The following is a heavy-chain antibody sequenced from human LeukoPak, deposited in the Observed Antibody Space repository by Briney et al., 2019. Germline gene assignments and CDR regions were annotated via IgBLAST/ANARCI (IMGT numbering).Heavy chain of an antibody. D-gene: IGHD1-26*01. Sequence: PGGSLRLSCAASGFTVSSNYMSWVRQAPGKGLEWVAVISYDGSNKYYADSVKGRFTISRDNSKNTLYLQMNSLRAEDTAVYYCARDRFSGSYYNDYWGQGTLVTVSS. V-gene: IGHV3-30-3*01. CDR2: ISYDGSNK. CDR1: GFTVSSNY. CDR3: ARDRFSGSYYNDY. J-gene: IGHJ4*02.